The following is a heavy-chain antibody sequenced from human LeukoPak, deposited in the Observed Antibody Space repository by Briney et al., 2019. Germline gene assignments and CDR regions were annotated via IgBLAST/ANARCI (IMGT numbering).Heavy chain of an antibody. Sequence: SETLSLTCTVAGGSISTYYWSWLRQPPGKGLEWVGYIYYSGSTNYNPSLKSRVTISLDTSKNQISLKLSSLSAADPAVYYCARSYFGSGTFNGFDSWGQGTPVTVSS. CDR1: GGSISTYY. V-gene: IGHV4-59*01. D-gene: IGHD3-10*01. J-gene: IGHJ4*02. CDR2: IYYSGST. CDR3: ARSYFGSGTFNGFDS.